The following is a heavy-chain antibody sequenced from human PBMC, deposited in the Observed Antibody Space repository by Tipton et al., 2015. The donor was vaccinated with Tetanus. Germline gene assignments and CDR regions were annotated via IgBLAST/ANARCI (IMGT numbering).Heavy chain of an antibody. D-gene: IGHD6-13*01. CDR2: MSPNSGNT. Sequence: QLVQSGAEVKKPGASVKVSCKASGYSFTSYDINWVRQATGQGLEWMGWMSPNSGNTGYAQNFQGRVTMTRNTSISTAYMELSSLRSGDTAVYYCAAPLFRSAAGKAYWGQGTLLTVSS. V-gene: IGHV1-8*01. CDR1: GYSFTSYD. J-gene: IGHJ4*02. CDR3: AAPLFRSAAGKAY.